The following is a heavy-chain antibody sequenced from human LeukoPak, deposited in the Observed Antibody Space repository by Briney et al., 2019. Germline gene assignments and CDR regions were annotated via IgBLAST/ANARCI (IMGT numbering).Heavy chain of an antibody. D-gene: IGHD3-3*01. V-gene: IGHV3-21*01. CDR1: GFTFSSYS. CDR3: ARAGEIFGVVMELWFDY. J-gene: IGHJ4*02. CDR2: ISSSSSYI. Sequence: PGGSLRLSCAASGFTFSSYSMNWVRQAPGKGLEWVSSISSSSSYIYYADSVKGRFTISRDNAKNSLYLQMNSLRAEDTVVYYCARAGEIFGVVMELWFDYWGQGTLVTVSS.